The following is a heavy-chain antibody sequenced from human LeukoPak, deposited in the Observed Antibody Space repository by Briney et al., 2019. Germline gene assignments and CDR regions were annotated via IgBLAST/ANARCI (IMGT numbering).Heavy chain of an antibody. D-gene: IGHD4-17*01. V-gene: IGHV1-18*01. CDR2: ISAYNGNT. J-gene: IGHJ6*02. Sequence: ASVKVSCKASGYTFTSYGISWVRQAPGRGLEWMGWISAYNGNTNYAQKLQGRVTMTTDTSTSTAYMELRSLRSDDTAVYYCAREWLTTVTTNGMDVWGQGTTVTVSS. CDR3: AREWLTTVTTNGMDV. CDR1: GYTFTSYG.